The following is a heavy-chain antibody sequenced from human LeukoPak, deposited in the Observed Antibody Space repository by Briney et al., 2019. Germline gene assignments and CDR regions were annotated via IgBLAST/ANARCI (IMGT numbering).Heavy chain of an antibody. J-gene: IGHJ6*03. V-gene: IGHV1-8*01. D-gene: IGHD4-17*01. CDR2: MNPNSGNT. CDR3: ARGVFYGDYVGDYYYMDV. CDR1: GSTFTSYD. Sequence: ASVKVSCKASGSTFTSYDINWVRQATGQGLEWMGWMNPNSGNTGYAQKFQGRVTMTRNTSISTAYMELSSLRSEDTAVYYCARGVFYGDYVGDYYYMDVWGKGTTVTVSS.